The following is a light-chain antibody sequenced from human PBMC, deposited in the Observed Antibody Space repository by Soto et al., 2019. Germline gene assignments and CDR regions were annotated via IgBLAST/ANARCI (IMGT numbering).Light chain of an antibody. CDR1: QSVSSNH. V-gene: IGKV3-20*01. CDR3: QQYATSHMYT. Sequence: ETVLTQSPGTLSLSPGERATLSCRASQSVSSNHLAWYQQKSGQAPRLLVYGASSRATGIPDRFSGSGSGTDFTLTITRLEPEDFAVYYCQQYATSHMYTFGQGTRLETK. CDR2: GAS. J-gene: IGKJ5*01.